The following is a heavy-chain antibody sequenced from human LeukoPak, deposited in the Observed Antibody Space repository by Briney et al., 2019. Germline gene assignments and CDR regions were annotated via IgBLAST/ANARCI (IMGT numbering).Heavy chain of an antibody. V-gene: IGHV3-23*01. CDR2: ISGGGSST. CDR3: AKGRGSKDSGSYSHHDAFDI. J-gene: IGHJ3*02. Sequence: PGGSLRLSCAASGFTFSSYAMSWVRQAPGTGLEWVSAISGGGSSTYYADSAKGRFTISRDNSQNTLYLQMNSLRAEDTAVYYCAKGRGSKDSGSYSHHDAFDIWGQGTMVTVSS. CDR1: GFTFSSYA. D-gene: IGHD1-26*01.